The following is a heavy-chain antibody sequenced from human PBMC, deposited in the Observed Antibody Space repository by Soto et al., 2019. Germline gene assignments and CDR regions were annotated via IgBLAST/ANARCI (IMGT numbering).Heavy chain of an antibody. D-gene: IGHD5-12*01. CDR3: ARDSRYSGFEFGNWFDP. Sequence: ASVKVSCKASVYMFSSYGISWLRQEPGRGLEWVGWISAYNGNTNYAQKFQGKVQGRVTMTTDTSTTTAYLELRSLRTDDTAVYYCARDSRYSGFEFGNWFDPWGQGTLVTVSS. V-gene: IGHV1-18*01. J-gene: IGHJ5*02. CDR2: ISAYNGNT. CDR1: VYMFSSYG.